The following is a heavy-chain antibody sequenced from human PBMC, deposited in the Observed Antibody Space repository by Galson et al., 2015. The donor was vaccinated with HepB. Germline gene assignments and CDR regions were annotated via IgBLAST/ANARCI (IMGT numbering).Heavy chain of an antibody. CDR2: IYWDDEK. CDR3: AHPWSGYSFDY. Sequence: PALVKPTQTLTLTCTFSGFSLSTTGVGVGWIRQPPGKALEWLALIYWDDEKRYRPSLKTRLAIAKDTSKNQVVLRMTNMDPVDTATYYCAHPWSGYSFDYWGQGILVTVSS. J-gene: IGHJ4*02. D-gene: IGHD3-3*01. V-gene: IGHV2-5*02. CDR1: GFSLSTTGVG.